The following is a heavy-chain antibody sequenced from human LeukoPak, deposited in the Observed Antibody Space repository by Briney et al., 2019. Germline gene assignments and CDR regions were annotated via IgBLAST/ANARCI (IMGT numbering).Heavy chain of an antibody. CDR1: GGPISSYY. J-gene: IGHJ4*02. CDR3: ARLNLDTAMVVDY. V-gene: IGHV4-4*09. CDR2: IYTSGST. Sequence: SETLSLTCTVSGGPISSYYWSWIRQPPGKGLEWIGYIYTSGSTNYNPSLKSRVTISVDTSKNQFSLKLSSVTAADTAVYFCARLNLDTAMVVDYWGQGTLVTVSS. D-gene: IGHD5-18*01.